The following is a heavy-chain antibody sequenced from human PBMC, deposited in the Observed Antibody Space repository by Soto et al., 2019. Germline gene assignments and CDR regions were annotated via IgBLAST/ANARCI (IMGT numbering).Heavy chain of an antibody. V-gene: IGHV3-21*01. CDR2: ISSSSSYI. Sequence: PGGSLRLSCAASGFTFSSYSMNWVRQAPGKGLEWVSSISSSSSYIYYADSVKGRFTISRDNAKNSLYLQMNSLRAEDTAVYYCARAQARSYYSFDPRGQGTLVTVSS. CDR3: ARAQARSYYSFDP. D-gene: IGHD3-10*01. J-gene: IGHJ5*02. CDR1: GFTFSSYS.